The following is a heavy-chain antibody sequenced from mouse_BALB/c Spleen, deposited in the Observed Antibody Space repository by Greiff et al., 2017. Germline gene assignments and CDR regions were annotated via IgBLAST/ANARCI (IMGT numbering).Heavy chain of an antibody. V-gene: IGHV3-2*02. CDR3: AREAYYRYDGAMDY. D-gene: IGHD2-14*01. CDR2: ISYSGST. CDR1: GYSITSDYA. Sequence: VKLMESGPGLVKPSQSLSLTCTVTGYSITSDYAWNWIRQFPGNKLEWMGYISYSGSTSYNPSLKSRISITRDTSKNQFFLQLNSVTTEDTATYYCAREAYYRYDGAMDYWGQGTSVTVSS. J-gene: IGHJ4*01.